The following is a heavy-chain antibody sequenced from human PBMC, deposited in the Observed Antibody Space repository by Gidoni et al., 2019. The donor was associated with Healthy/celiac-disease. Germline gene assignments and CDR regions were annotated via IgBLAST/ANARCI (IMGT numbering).Heavy chain of an antibody. CDR3: AKLIYDFWGGYYTGGVSYRYYYYGMDV. D-gene: IGHD3-3*01. Sequence: GKGLEWVSAISGSGGSTYYADSVKGRFTISRYTSKNTLYLQMNSLIAEDTPVYYCAKLIYDFWGGYYTGGVSYRYYYYGMDVWGQGTTVTVSS. V-gene: IGHV3-23*01. J-gene: IGHJ6*02. CDR2: ISGSGGST.